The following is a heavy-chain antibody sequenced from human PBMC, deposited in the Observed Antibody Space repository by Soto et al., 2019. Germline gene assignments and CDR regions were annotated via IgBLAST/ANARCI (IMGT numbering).Heavy chain of an antibody. J-gene: IGHJ2*01. D-gene: IGHD3-9*01. CDR1: GFTFSDYY. CDR3: ANTRYEILTGYYKNWYFDL. CDR2: ISGSGSTI. Sequence: GGSRRLSCAASGFTFSDYYMSWIGQAPGKGLERVSYISGSGSTIDYADSVKGRFTISRDNAKNTLYRQMNSLRAEHTAVYYCANTRYEILTGYYKNWYFDLWGRGTLVTVSS. V-gene: IGHV3-11*01.